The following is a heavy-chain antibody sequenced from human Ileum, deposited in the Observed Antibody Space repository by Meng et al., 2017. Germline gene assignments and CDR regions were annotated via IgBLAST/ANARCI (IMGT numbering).Heavy chain of an antibody. J-gene: IGHJ5*02. CDR2: IKQDGTEK. CDR1: GFTFSNNW. Sequence: GESLKISCAASGFTFSNNWMSWVRQAPGKGPEWVANIKQDGTEKYYVDSVKGRFTISRDNAENSLLLQMNSLGVEDTAVYYCARAEGAIVVWDWFDPRGQGTLVTVSS. D-gene: IGHD2-15*01. V-gene: IGHV3-7*01. CDR3: ARAEGAIVVWDWFDP.